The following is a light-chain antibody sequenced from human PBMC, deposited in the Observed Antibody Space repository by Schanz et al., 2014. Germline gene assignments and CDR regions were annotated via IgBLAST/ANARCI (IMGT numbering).Light chain of an antibody. V-gene: IGLV2-8*01. Sequence: QSALTQPASVSGSPGQSITISCTGTSSDVGGYNYVSWYQQHPGKAPKVMIYDVTKRPSGVPDRFSGSKSGNTASLTVSGLQGEDEADYYCQSYDSTLRRVFGGGTKLTVL. J-gene: IGLJ2*01. CDR1: SSDVGGYNY. CDR3: QSYDSTLRRV. CDR2: DVT.